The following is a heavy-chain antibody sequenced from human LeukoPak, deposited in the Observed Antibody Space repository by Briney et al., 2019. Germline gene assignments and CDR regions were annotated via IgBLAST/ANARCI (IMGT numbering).Heavy chain of an antibody. CDR1: GGTFSSYA. D-gene: IGHD6-19*01. CDR3: ARNIAVASTRVYFDY. CDR2: IIPILGIA. J-gene: IGHJ4*02. Sequence: SVKVSCKASGGTFSSYAISWVRQAPGQGLEWMGRIIPILGIANYAQKFQGRVTITADKSTSTAYMELSSLRSEDTAVYYCARNIAVASTRVYFDYWGQGTLVTVSS. V-gene: IGHV1-69*04.